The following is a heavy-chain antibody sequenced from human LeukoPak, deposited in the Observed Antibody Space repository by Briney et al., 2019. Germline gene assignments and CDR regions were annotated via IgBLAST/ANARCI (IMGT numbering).Heavy chain of an antibody. CDR2: IYSGDNT. J-gene: IGHJ4*02. CDR3: ARDSHSGWYYFDY. V-gene: IGHV3-53*01. Sequence: GGSLRLSCAASGFTVSSNYMSWVRQVPGKGLDWVSVIYSGDNTYYADSVKGRFTISRDNFKNILYPQMNSLRAEDTAVYYCARDSHSGWYYFDYWGQGTLVTVSS. CDR1: GFTVSSNY. D-gene: IGHD6-19*01.